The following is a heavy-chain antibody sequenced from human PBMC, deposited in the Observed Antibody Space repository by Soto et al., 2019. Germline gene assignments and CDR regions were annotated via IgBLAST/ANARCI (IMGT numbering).Heavy chain of an antibody. CDR3: AKSMTSVLRYFDF. D-gene: IGHD4-17*01. V-gene: IGHV3-23*01. Sequence: AVGSLRLSCTASGLTFRSYAMSWVRQAPGKGLEWVSGIDGGGGTSYYADSVKGRFTILRDNSRNTVYLQMNSLGAEDTAVYYCAKSMTSVLRYFDFWGQGTLVTVSS. CDR1: GLTFRSYA. J-gene: IGHJ4*02. CDR2: IDGGGGTS.